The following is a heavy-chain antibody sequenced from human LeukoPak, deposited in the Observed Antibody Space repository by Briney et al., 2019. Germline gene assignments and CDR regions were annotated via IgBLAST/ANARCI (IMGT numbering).Heavy chain of an antibody. CDR3: ASDTKYYYGSGSPPYWYFDL. V-gene: IGHV4-59*06. CDR2: IYYSGST. CDR1: GGSISSYY. D-gene: IGHD3-10*01. Sequence: SETLSLTCTVSGGSISSYYWSWIRQPPGKGLEWIGYIYYSGSTYYNPSLKSRVTISVDTSKNQFSLKLSSVTAADTAVYYCASDTKYYYGSGSPPYWYFDLWGRGTLVTVSS. J-gene: IGHJ2*01.